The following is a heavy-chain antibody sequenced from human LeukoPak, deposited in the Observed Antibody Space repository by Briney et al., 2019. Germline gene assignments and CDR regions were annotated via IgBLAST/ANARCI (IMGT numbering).Heavy chain of an antibody. J-gene: IGHJ3*02. CDR1: GYSISSGYY. V-gene: IGHV4-38-2*02. CDR2: IYHSGST. CDR3: ARDSSSAYYQSDDAFDI. D-gene: IGHD3-22*01. Sequence: PSETLSLTCAVSGYSISSGYYWGWIRQPPGKGLEWIGSIYHSGSTYYNPSLKSRVTISVDTSKNQLSLKLSSVTAADTAVYYCARDSSSAYYQSDDAFDIWGQGTMVTVSS.